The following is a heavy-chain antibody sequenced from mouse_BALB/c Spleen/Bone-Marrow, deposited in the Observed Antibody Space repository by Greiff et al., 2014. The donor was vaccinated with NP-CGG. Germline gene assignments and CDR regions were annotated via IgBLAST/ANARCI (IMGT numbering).Heavy chain of an antibody. J-gene: IGHJ2*01. V-gene: IGHV1-54*01. CDR3: ARVGRYYFDY. CDR1: GYAFTNYL. Sequence: QVQLKDSGAELVRPGTAVNVSCKASGYAFTNYLIEWVKQRPGQGLEWIGVINPGSGGANYNEKFKGKATLSADKSSSTAYMQLSSLTSDDSAVYFCARVGRYYFDYWGQGTTLTGSS. CDR2: INPGSGGA.